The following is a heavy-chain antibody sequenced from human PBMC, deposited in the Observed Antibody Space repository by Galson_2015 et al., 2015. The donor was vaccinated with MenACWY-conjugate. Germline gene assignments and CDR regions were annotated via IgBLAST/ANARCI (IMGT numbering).Heavy chain of an antibody. D-gene: IGHD1-26*01. CDR1: GFSFANYW. Sequence: QSGAEVKKPGESLKISCKGFGFSFANYWIGWVRQMPGKGLEWMGIIYPGDSDTRYSPSFQGQVTISADKSVSTASLQWSSLKASDTAIYYCARRRVAGASHYDSWGQGTRVIVSS. CDR2: IYPGDSDT. CDR3: ARRRVAGASHYDS. J-gene: IGHJ4*02. V-gene: IGHV5-51*01.